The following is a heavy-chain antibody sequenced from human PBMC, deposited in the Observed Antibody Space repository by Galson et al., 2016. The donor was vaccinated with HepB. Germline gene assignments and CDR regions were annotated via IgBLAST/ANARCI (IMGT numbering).Heavy chain of an antibody. J-gene: IGHJ4*02. CDR3: ARTPLQYYYGSGSYYFAD. V-gene: IGHV2-70*01. CDR1: GFSLSTSGMS. D-gene: IGHD3-10*01. CDR2: IDWDDDK. Sequence: PALVKPTQTLTLTCTFSGFSLSTSGMSVSWIRQPPGKTLEWLALIDWDDDKFHSTSLKTRLTISKDTSKNQVVLTMTNMDPVDTATYYCARTPLQYYYGSGSYYFADWGQGTLVTVSS.